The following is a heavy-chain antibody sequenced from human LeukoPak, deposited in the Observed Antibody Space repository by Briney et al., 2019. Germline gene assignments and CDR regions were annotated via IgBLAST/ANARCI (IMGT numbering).Heavy chain of an antibody. V-gene: IGHV5-51*01. Sequence: GGSLKISCKGSGYSFTSYWIGWVRQMPGKGLEWMGIIYLGDSDTRYSPSFQGQVTISADKSISTAYLQWSSLKASDTAMYYCARQILYSSGWSFPRRRALNAFDIWGQGTMVTVSS. J-gene: IGHJ3*02. CDR1: GYSFTSYW. CDR3: ARQILYSSGWSFPRRRALNAFDI. D-gene: IGHD6-19*01. CDR2: IYLGDSDT.